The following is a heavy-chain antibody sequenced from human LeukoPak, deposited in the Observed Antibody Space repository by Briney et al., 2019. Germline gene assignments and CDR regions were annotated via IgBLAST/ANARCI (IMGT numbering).Heavy chain of an antibody. CDR2: IYYSGST. Sequence: PSETLSRTCTVSGGSLSSYYWSWIRQPPGKGLEWIGYIYYSGSTNYNPSLKSRVTISVDTSKNQCSLKLSSVTAADTAVYYCARVRSTTFAPTYYVDYWGQGTLVTVSS. CDR1: GGSLSSYY. D-gene: IGHD2-2*01. CDR3: ARVRSTTFAPTYYVDY. V-gene: IGHV4-59*01. J-gene: IGHJ4*02.